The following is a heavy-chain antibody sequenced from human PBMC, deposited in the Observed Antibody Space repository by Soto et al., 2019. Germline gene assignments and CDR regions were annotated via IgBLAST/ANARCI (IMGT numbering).Heavy chain of an antibody. Sequence: PGESLKISCKGSGYSFSTYWIGWVRQMPGKGLEWMGIIYPGDSETRYTPSFQGQVTISADKSISTAYLQWSSLKASDTAMYYCAKAIGYCSSTTCYFYTMDVWGQGTTVTV. CDR1: GYSFSTYW. J-gene: IGHJ6*02. V-gene: IGHV5-51*01. CDR3: AKAIGYCSSTTCYFYTMDV. D-gene: IGHD2-2*01. CDR2: IYPGDSET.